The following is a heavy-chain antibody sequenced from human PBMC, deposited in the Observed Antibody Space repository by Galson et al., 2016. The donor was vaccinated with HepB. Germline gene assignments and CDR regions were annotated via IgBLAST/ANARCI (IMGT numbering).Heavy chain of an antibody. CDR1: GFTFSGYS. D-gene: IGHD3-3*01. V-gene: IGHV3-21*01. CDR3: AIAPRAFWSGSAIEF. Sequence: SLRLSCAASGFTFSGYSMSWVRQAPGKGLEWVSSISSTGSFIYFADSVKGRFTISRDDAQNSLFLQMNSLRGEDTAVYHCAIAPRAFWSGSAIEFWGQGSLVTVSS. J-gene: IGHJ4*02. CDR2: ISSTGSFI.